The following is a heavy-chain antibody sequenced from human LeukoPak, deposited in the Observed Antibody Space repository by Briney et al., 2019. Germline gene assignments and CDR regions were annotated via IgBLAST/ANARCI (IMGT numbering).Heavy chain of an antibody. Sequence: ASVKVSCKASGYTFTSYDINWVRQATGQGLEWMGWMNPNSGNTGYAQKFQGRVTMTRDMSTSTVYMELSSLRSEDTAVYYCARTYSSSWYRRDAYNWFDPWGQGTLVTVSS. CDR1: GYTFTSYD. CDR2: MNPNSGNT. CDR3: ARTYSSSWYRRDAYNWFDP. D-gene: IGHD6-13*01. J-gene: IGHJ5*02. V-gene: IGHV1-8*01.